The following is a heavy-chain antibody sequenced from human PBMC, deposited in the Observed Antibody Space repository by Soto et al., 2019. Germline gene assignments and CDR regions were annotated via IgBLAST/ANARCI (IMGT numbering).Heavy chain of an antibody. D-gene: IGHD6-19*01. V-gene: IGHV1-69*13. Sequence: GASVKVSCKASGGTFSSYAISWVRQAPGQGLEWMGGIIPIFGTANYAQKFQGRVTITADESTSTAYMELSSLRSEDTAVYYCARDKFGDEQWLTDYYYGMDVWGKGTTVTVSS. CDR3: ARDKFGDEQWLTDYYYGMDV. CDR2: IIPIFGTA. J-gene: IGHJ6*04. CDR1: GGTFSSYA.